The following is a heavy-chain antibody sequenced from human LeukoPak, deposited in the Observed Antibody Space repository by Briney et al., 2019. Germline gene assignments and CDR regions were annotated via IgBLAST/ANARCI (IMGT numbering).Heavy chain of an antibody. V-gene: IGHV4-30-4*01. CDR2: IYYSGTT. D-gene: IGHD4-17*01. Sequence: SQTLSLTCSVTGGSISSGVYYWSWIRQPPGKGLEWIGYIYYSGTTYYNPSLESRVAISVDTSKNQFSLRLSSVTAADTAVYYCARTTVTSSDSFDFWGQGTLVTVSS. CDR3: ARTTVTSSDSFDF. J-gene: IGHJ4*02. CDR1: GGSISSGVYY.